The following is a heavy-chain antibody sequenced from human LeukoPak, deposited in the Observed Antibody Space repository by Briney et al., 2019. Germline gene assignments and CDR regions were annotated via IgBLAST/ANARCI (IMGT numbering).Heavy chain of an antibody. J-gene: IGHJ4*02. CDR3: AKDLERHIVVVTASAVDY. D-gene: IGHD2-21*02. CDR1: GFTFSSYA. V-gene: IGHV3-30-3*01. Sequence: GGSLRLSCAASGFTFSSYAMHWVRQAPGKGLEWVAVISYDGSNKYYADSVKGRFTISRDNSKNTLYLQMNSLRVEDTAVYYCAKDLERHIVVVTASAVDYWGQGTLVTVSS. CDR2: ISYDGSNK.